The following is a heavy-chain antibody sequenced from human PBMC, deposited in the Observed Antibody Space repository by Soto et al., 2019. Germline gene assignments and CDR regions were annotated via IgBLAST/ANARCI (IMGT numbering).Heavy chain of an antibody. V-gene: IGHV3-23*01. CDR2: ISGSGGST. D-gene: IGHD6-19*01. CDR3: ANRPLPYGLEQWLVPYFDY. CDR1: GVTFSSYA. Sequence: PVGSLSLSYAASGVTFSSYAMSWVRQAPGKGLEWVSAISGSGGSTYYADSVKGRFTIPRDNSKNTLYLQMNSLRAEDTAVYYCANRPLPYGLEQWLVPYFDYWGQGTLVPVSS. J-gene: IGHJ4*02.